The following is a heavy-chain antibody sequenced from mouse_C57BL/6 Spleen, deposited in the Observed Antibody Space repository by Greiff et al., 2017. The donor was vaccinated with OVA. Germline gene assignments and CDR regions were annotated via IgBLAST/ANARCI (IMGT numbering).Heavy chain of an antibody. CDR1: GFTFSSYA. V-gene: IGHV5-4*01. CDR3: AREITGTGYFDV. CDR2: ISDGGSYT. J-gene: IGHJ1*03. Sequence: EVMLVESGGGLVKPGGSLKLSCAASGFTFSSYAMSWVRQTPEKRLEWVATISDGGSYTYYPDNVKGRFTISRDNAKNNLYLQMSHLKSEDTAMYYCAREITGTGYFDVWGTGTTVTVSS. D-gene: IGHD4-1*01.